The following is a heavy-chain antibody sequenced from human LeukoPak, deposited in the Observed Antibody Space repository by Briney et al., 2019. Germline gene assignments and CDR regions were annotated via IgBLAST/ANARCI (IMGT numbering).Heavy chain of an antibody. V-gene: IGHV1-46*01. CDR3: ARAPVTSCRGAFCYPFDY. D-gene: IGHD2-15*01. Sequence: ASVKVSCKASGYTFTGYYMHWVRQAPGQGLEWMGIINPSGGSTSYAQKFQGRVTMTRDMSTSTVYMELSSLRSEDTAVYYCARAPVTSCRGAFCYPFDYWGPGILVTVSS. CDR1: GYTFTGYY. CDR2: INPSGGST. J-gene: IGHJ4*02.